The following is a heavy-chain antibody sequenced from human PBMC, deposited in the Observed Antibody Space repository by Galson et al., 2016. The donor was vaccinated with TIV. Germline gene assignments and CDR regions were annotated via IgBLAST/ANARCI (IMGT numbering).Heavy chain of an antibody. V-gene: IGHV1-24*01. CDR2: FDPALSKT. J-gene: IGHJ4*02. D-gene: IGHD2/OR15-2a*01. CDR3: ATVAWFPGLSLDH. CDR1: GNCLSELV. Sequence: SVKGSYKVSGNCLSELVILWLRQAPGKGLECMAGFDPALSKTVYAQKFQGRFTITADPYRDTAYMELDSLRIEATAVYYCATVAWFPGLSLDHWGQGTLVTVSS.